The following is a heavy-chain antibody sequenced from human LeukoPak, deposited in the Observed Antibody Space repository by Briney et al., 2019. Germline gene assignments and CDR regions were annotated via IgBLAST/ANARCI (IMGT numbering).Heavy chain of an antibody. V-gene: IGHV3-48*03. D-gene: IGHD1-26*01. CDR3: ARKTDRMGEVGRDRFFDL. CDR2: INVGGTAA. Sequence: PGGSLRLSCVVSGFTFSHYEMIWVRQAPGKGLEWVSYINVGGTAANYADSVKGRFTMSRGDAENSVYLQLNSLRADDTAIYFCARKTDRMGEVGRDRFFDLWGRGTLVTVS. CDR1: GFTFSHYE. J-gene: IGHJ2*01.